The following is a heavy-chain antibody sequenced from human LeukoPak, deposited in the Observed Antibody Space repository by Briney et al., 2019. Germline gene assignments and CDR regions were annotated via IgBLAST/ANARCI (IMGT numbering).Heavy chain of an antibody. D-gene: IGHD3-22*01. V-gene: IGHV4-30-2*01. CDR2: IYHSGST. J-gene: IGHJ3*02. CDR3: ASAYYYDSSGYYRYDAFDI. CDR1: GGSISSGGYS. Sequence: SETLSLTCAVSGGSISSGGYSWSWIRQPPGKGLEWIGYIYHSGSTYYNPSLKSRVTISVDRSKNQFSLKLSSVTAADTAVYYCASAYYYDSSGYYRYDAFDIWGQGTMVTVSS.